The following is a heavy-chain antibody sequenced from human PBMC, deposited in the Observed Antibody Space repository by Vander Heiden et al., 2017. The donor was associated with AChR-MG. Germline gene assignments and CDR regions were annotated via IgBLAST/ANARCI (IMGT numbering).Heavy chain of an antibody. CDR2: IIPIFGTA. J-gene: IGHJ6*03. V-gene: IGHV1-69*06. D-gene: IGHD3-10*01. Sequence: QVPLVQSVAGGNKPRSSVMVSCSSSGWHFSRYASGWGRQGPGQGLEWMGGIIPIFGTANYAQKFQGRVTITADKSTSTAYMELSSLRSEDTAVYYCARARGSGSYYPYYYYYMDVWGKGTTVTVSS. CDR1: GWHFSRYA. CDR3: ARARGSGSYYPYYYYYMDV.